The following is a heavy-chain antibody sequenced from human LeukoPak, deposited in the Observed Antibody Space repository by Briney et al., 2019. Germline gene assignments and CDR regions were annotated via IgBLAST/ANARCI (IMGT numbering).Heavy chain of an antibody. J-gene: IGHJ5*02. V-gene: IGHV4-59*12. CDR1: GGSISSYY. D-gene: IGHD2-2*01. CDR2: IYYSGST. CDR3: ARGAGIVVVPAAKVWDNWFDP. Sequence: SETLSLTCTVSGGSISSYYWSWIRQPPGKGLEWIGYIYYSGSTNYNPSLKSRVTISVDTSKNQFSLKLSSVTAADTAVYYCARGAGIVVVPAAKVWDNWFDPRGQGTRVIV.